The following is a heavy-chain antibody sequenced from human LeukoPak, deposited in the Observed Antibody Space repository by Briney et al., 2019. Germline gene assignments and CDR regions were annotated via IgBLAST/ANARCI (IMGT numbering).Heavy chain of an antibody. CDR2: ISAYNGNT. Sequence: GASVKVSCKASDYTFTSYGISWVRQAPGQGLEWMGWISAYNGNTNYAQKLQGRVTMTTDTSTSTAYMELRSLRSDDTAVYYCARDAVHSSTPDAEYFQHWGQGTLVTVSS. V-gene: IGHV1-18*01. D-gene: IGHD6-13*01. CDR1: DYTFTSYG. CDR3: ARDAVHSSTPDAEYFQH. J-gene: IGHJ1*01.